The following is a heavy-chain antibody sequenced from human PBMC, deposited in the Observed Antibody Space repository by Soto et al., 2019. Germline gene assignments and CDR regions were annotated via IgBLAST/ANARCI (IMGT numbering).Heavy chain of an antibody. D-gene: IGHD5-18*01. CDR2: ISGSGGST. CDR3: TKACRGRAMVTPFDY. V-gene: IGHV3-23*01. J-gene: IGHJ4*02. CDR1: GFTFSSYA. Sequence: LRLSCAASGFTFSSYAMSWVRQAPGKGLEWVSAISGSGGSTYYADSVKGRFTISRDNSKNTLYLQMNSLRAEDTAVYYCTKACRGRAMVTPFDYWGQGTLVTVSS.